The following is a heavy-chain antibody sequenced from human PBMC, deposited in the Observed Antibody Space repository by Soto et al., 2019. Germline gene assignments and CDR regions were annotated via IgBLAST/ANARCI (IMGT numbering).Heavy chain of an antibody. J-gene: IGHJ4*02. CDR2: ISYDGSNK. D-gene: IGHD3-22*01. Sequence: GGSLRLSCAASGFTFSSYAMHWVRQAPGKGLEWVAVISYDGSNKYYADSVKGRFTISRDNSKNTLYLQMNSLRAEDTAVYYCARDFSPSYYYDSSRYVFDYWGQGSLVIVSS. V-gene: IGHV3-30-3*01. CDR1: GFTFSSYA. CDR3: ARDFSPSYYYDSSRYVFDY.